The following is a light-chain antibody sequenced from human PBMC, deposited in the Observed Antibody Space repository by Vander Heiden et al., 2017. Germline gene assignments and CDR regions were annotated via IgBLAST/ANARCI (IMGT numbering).Light chain of an antibody. Sequence: QSVLTQPPSVSAAPGQKVTISCSGSSSNIGNNSVSWYQQLPGTAPKLLIYDNNKRPSGIPDRFSGSKSGTSATLGITGLQTGDEADYYCGTWDSSLSAGGVFGTGTKVTVL. J-gene: IGLJ1*01. CDR2: DNN. CDR1: SSNIGNNS. V-gene: IGLV1-51*01. CDR3: GTWDSSLSAGGV.